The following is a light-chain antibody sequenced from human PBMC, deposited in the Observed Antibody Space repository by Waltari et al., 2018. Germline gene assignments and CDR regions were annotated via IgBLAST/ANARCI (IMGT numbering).Light chain of an antibody. J-gene: IGKJ1*01. Sequence: EILLTQSPGTLSLSPGERATLSCRASQSVSSSLAWYRQKFGQAPRLLIYDASKRAKGSPARFSGSWSGTDFTLTISRLEPEDFAVYYCHQRNNFPWTFGQGTKVEIK. CDR3: HQRNNFPWT. V-gene: IGKV3-11*01. CDR2: DAS. CDR1: QSVSSS.